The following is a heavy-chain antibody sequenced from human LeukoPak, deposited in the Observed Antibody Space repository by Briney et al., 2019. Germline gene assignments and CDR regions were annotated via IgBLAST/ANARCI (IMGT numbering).Heavy chain of an antibody. V-gene: IGHV4-4*07. CDR3: ARGLNSNYPSQRNYYMDV. J-gene: IGHJ6*03. Sequence: SETLSLTCTVSGGSISSYYWSWIRQPAGKGLEWIGRIYTSGSTNYNPSLKSRVTMSVDTSKNQFSLKLSSVTAADTAVYYCARGLNSNYPSQRNYYMDVWGKGTTVTVSS. D-gene: IGHD4-11*01. CDR1: GGSISSYY. CDR2: IYTSGST.